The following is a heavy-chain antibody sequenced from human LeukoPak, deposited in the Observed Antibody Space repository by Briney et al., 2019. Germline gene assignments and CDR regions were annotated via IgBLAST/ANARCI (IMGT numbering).Heavy chain of an antibody. D-gene: IGHD6-19*01. CDR2: IYYSGST. CDR1: GGSISSYY. Sequence: SETLSLTCTVSGGSISSYYWSWIRQPPGKGLEWIGYIYYSGSTNYNPSLKSRVTISVDTSKNQFSLKLSSVTAADTAVYYCAGSIAVAGTLVIDALDIWGRGTMVTVSS. V-gene: IGHV4-59*01. J-gene: IGHJ3*02. CDR3: AGSIAVAGTLVIDALDI.